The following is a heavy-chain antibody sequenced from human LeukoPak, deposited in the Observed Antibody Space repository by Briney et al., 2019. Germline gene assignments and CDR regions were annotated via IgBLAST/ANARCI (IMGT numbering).Heavy chain of an antibody. V-gene: IGHV1-18*01. CDR2: ISAYNGNT. CDR3: TRDYLTAAGSDAFDI. J-gene: IGHJ3*02. CDR1: GYTFTSYG. Sequence: ASVKVSCKASGYTFTSYGISWMRQAPGQGLEWMGWISAYNGNTKYARKFQGRVTVTTDTSTTTAYMDLRSLRSDDTAVYYCTRDYLTAAGSDAFDIWGQGTMVTVSS. D-gene: IGHD6-13*01.